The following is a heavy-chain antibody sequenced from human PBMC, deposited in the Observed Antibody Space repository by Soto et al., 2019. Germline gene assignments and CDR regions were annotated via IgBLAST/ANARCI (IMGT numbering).Heavy chain of an antibody. Sequence: PGGSLRLSCAASGFTFSSYGMHWVRQAPGKGLEWVAVIWYDGSNKYYADSVKGRFTISIDNSKNTLYLQMNSLRAEDTAVYYCAGAPNWAYFDFWGLGTLVTVSS. D-gene: IGHD7-27*01. J-gene: IGHJ4*02. V-gene: IGHV3-33*01. CDR3: AGAPNWAYFDF. CDR1: GFTFSSYG. CDR2: IWYDGSNK.